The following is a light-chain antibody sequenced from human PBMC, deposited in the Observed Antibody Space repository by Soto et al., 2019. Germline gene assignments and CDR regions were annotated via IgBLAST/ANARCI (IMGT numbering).Light chain of an antibody. CDR2: GAF. V-gene: IGKV3-15*01. J-gene: IGKJ3*01. Sequence: MTQSPATLSVSTGEGATLSCRASLTVNTNLAWYQQKRGQAPRLLIYGAFMRATGIPARFSGSGSGTEFTLTISSLQSEDFAVYYCQQYNDWPITFGPGTKVDTK. CDR1: LTVNTN. CDR3: QQYNDWPIT.